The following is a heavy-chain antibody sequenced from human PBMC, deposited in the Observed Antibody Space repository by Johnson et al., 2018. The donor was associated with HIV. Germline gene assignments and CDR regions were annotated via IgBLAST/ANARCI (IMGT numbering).Heavy chain of an antibody. Sequence: VQLVESGGGVVRPGGSLRLSCAASGFNVDDDALSWVRQVPGKGLEWVSGINYNGGSTGYADSVRDRFGISRDNAKNSLYLQMDSLRAEDTAVYSCTTAAPSLVRAFDIWGQGTMVTVSS. CDR1: GFNVDDDA. D-gene: IGHD6-25*01. CDR2: INYNGGST. V-gene: IGHV3-20*04. J-gene: IGHJ3*02. CDR3: TTAAPSLVRAFDI.